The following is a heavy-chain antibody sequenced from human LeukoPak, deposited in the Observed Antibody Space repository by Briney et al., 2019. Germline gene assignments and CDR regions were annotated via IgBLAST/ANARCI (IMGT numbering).Heavy chain of an antibody. CDR1: GFTFSIYS. CDR2: TSYDENNK. J-gene: IGHJ5*02. D-gene: IGHD3/OR15-3a*01. Sequence: PGGSLRLSCAASGFTFSIYSMHWVRQAPGKGLEWVAVTSYDENNKFYRNSVKGRFTISRDNSENMLYLQMDSLRTDDTAIYSCARGATNDFWTGYGWFDPWGQGTLVTVSS. CDR3: ARGATNDFWTGYGWFDP. V-gene: IGHV3-30-3*01.